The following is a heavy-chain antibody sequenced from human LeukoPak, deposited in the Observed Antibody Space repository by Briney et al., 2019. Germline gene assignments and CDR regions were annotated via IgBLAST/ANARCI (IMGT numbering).Heavy chain of an antibody. D-gene: IGHD2-2*01. CDR3: ARGLRRWCVVVPAAIHFDY. Sequence: SETLSLTCAVCGGSFSGYYWSWIRQPPGKGLEWIGEINHSGSTNYNPSLKSRVTISVDTSKNQFSLKLSSVTAADTAVYYCARGLRRWCVVVPAAIHFDYWGQGTQVTVSS. CDR2: INHSGST. CDR1: GGSFSGYY. V-gene: IGHV4-34*01. J-gene: IGHJ4*02.